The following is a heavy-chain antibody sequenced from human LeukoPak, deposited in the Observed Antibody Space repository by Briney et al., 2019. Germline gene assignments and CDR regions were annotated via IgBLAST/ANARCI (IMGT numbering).Heavy chain of an antibody. D-gene: IGHD6-6*01. CDR1: GGSISSNDYY. J-gene: IGHJ4*02. CDR2: IYYSGST. Sequence: PSETLSLTCTVFGGSISSNDYYWDWIRQPPGMGLEYIGSIYYSGSTYYNPSLKSRVTISVDTSKNQFSLKLSSVTAADTAVYYCARHRGSSSLFDYWGQGTPVTVSS. CDR3: ARHRGSSSLFDY. V-gene: IGHV4-39*01.